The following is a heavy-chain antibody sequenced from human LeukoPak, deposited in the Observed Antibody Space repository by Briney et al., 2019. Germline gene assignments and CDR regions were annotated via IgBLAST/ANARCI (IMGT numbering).Heavy chain of an antibody. CDR2: INAGNGNT. Sequence: ASVKVSCKASGYTFTSYAMHWVRQAPGQRLEWMGWINAGNGNTKYSQKFQGRVTITRDTSASTAYMELSSLRSEDTAVYYCARGRITMMTDAFDIWGQGTMVTVSS. V-gene: IGHV1-3*01. CDR3: ARGRITMMTDAFDI. D-gene: IGHD3-22*01. J-gene: IGHJ3*02. CDR1: GYTFTSYA.